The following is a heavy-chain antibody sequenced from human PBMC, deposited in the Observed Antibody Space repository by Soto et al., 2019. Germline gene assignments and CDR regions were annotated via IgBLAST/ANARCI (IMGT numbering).Heavy chain of an antibody. CDR2: ISGSGGTT. Sequence: EVRLLESGGGLVQPGGSLRLSCAASGFTFNSYAMSWVRQAPGKGLEWVSGISGSGGTTYYADSVKGRFTSSRDNSNKALYLHITSVRVEDTAIYSCARVLLVGVATESFDLWGEGRMVTVSS. CDR3: ARVLLVGVATESFDL. CDR1: GFTFNSYA. V-gene: IGHV3-23*01. D-gene: IGHD5-12*01. J-gene: IGHJ3*01.